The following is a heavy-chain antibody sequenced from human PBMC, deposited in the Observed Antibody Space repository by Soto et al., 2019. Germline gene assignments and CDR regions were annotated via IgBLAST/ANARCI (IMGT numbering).Heavy chain of an antibody. CDR2: IKPDGSDK. V-gene: IGHV3-7*05. CDR3: ARGRYCTAGTCYQDY. D-gene: IGHD2-15*01. CDR1: GFTFSTYW. Sequence: EVQLVESGGDLVQPGGSLRLSCAASGFTFSTYWMIWVRQAPGKGLEWVAKIKPDGSDKYYVDSVKGRFTISRDNVKSSLYLQMNSLRAEDTAIYYCARGRYCTAGTCYQDYWGQGTLVTVSP. J-gene: IGHJ4*02.